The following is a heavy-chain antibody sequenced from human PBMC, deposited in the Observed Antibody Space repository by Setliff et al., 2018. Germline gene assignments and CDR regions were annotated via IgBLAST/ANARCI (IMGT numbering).Heavy chain of an antibody. V-gene: IGHV5-51*01. CDR2: IYPGDSDT. D-gene: IGHD3-22*01. CDR1: GYTFTSYW. J-gene: IGHJ3*02. CDR3: ARTYDSSGYHDAFDI. Sequence: GESLKISCKGSGYTFTSYWIGWVRQMPGKGLEWMGIIYPGDSDTRYSPPFQGQVTISADKSITTAYLQWSSLRASDTAMYYCARTYDSSGYHDAFDIWGQGTMVTVSS.